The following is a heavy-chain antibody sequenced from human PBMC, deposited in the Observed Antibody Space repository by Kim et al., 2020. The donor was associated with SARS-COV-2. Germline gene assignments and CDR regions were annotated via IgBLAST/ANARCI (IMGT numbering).Heavy chain of an antibody. V-gene: IGHV4-31*03. CDR1: GGSISSGGYY. CDR2: IYYSGST. D-gene: IGHD6-13*01. J-gene: IGHJ6*02. Sequence: SETLSLTCTVSGGSISSGGYYWSWIRQHPGKGLEWIGYIYYSGSTYYNPSLKSRVTISVDTSKNQFSLKLSSVTAADTAVYYCARVADSSSWFSGMDIWGQGTTVTVSS. CDR3: ARVADSSSWFSGMDI.